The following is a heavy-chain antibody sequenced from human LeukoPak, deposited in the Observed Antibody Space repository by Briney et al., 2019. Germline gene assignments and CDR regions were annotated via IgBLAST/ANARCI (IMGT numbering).Heavy chain of an antibody. CDR2: ISGSGGST. D-gene: IGHD3-10*01. V-gene: IGHV3-66*01. CDR1: GFIVSSNY. Sequence: GGSLRLSCAVSGFIVSSNYMSWVRQAPGKGLEWVSAISGSGGSTYYADSVKGRFTISRDNSKNTLYPQMNSLRAEDTAVYYCAGAVGITMVRGAQDGYFDYWGQGTLVTVSS. CDR3: AGAVGITMVRGAQDGYFDY. J-gene: IGHJ4*02.